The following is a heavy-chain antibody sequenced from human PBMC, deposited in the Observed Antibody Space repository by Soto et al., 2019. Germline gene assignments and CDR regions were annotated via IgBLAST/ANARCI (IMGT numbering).Heavy chain of an antibody. CDR2: ISGSGDST. J-gene: IGHJ4*02. D-gene: IGHD2-15*01. CDR3: ARDQGTVVTQTLDY. CDR1: GFTFSSYA. V-gene: IGHV3-23*01. Sequence: EVQLLESGGELVQPGGSLRLSCAASGFTFSSYAMTWVHQAPGKGLEWVSSISGSGDSTYYAASVKGRFTISRDNSRSTLFLQMNSLRAEDTAIYYCARDQGTVVTQTLDYWGQGALVTVSS.